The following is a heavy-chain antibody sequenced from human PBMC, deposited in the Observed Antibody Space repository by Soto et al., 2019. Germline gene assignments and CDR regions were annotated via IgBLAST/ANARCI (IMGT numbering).Heavy chain of an antibody. J-gene: IGHJ5*02. CDR3: ATDLGDILTGPNWFDP. CDR1: GYTFTGYY. V-gene: IGHV1-2*02. Sequence: ASVTVSCQAAGYTFTGYYLHWVRQAPGQGLEWMGWINPNSGGTNSAQNFQGRVTMTRDTSISTAYMELSRLRSDDTAVYYCATDLGDILTGPNWFDPWGQGTLVTVSS. D-gene: IGHD3-9*01. CDR2: INPNSGGT.